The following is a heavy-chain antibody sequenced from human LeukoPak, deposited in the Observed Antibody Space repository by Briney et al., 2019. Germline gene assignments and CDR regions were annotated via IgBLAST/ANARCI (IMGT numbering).Heavy chain of an antibody. J-gene: IGHJ4*02. V-gene: IGHV3-21*01. Sequence: PGGSLRLSCAASGFTFSSYSMNWVRQAPGKGLEWVSSISSSSSYIYYADSVKGRFTISRDNAKNSLYLQMNSLRAEDTAMYYCARDPGITMVREEFDYWGQGTLVTVSS. CDR2: ISSSSSYI. D-gene: IGHD3-10*01. CDR3: ARDPGITMVREEFDY. CDR1: GFTFSSYS.